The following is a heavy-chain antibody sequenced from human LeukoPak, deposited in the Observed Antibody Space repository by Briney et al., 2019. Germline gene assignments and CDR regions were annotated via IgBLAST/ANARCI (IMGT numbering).Heavy chain of an antibody. V-gene: IGHV3-72*01. CDR3: ARDREAATYFQYMGV. Sequence: GGSLRLSCAASGFSFSDYYMDWVRQAPGKGLEWVGRSRNKANSYSTEYVASVKGRFTISRDDSENSVYLQMDSLKTEDTAVYYCARDREAATYFQYMGVWGKGTTVTVSS. D-gene: IGHD2-15*01. J-gene: IGHJ6*03. CDR1: GFSFSDYY. CDR2: SRNKANSYST.